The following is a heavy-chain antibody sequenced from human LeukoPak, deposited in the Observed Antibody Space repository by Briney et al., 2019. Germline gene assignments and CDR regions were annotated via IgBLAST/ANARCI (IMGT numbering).Heavy chain of an antibody. CDR2: INAGNGNT. V-gene: IGHV1-3*01. D-gene: IGHD2-15*01. CDR3: ARGQCSGGSCYSNWFDP. J-gene: IGHJ5*02. CDR1: GYTFTSHA. Sequence: ASVKVSCKASGYTFTSHAMHWVRQAPGQRLEWMGWINAGNGNTKYSQKFQGRVAITRDTSASTAYMELSSLRSEDTAVYYCARGQCSGGSCYSNWFDPWGQGTLVTVSS.